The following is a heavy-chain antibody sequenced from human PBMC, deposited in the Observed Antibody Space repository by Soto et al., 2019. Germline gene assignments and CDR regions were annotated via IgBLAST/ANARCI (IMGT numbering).Heavy chain of an antibody. D-gene: IGHD6-6*01. J-gene: IGHJ5*02. CDR3: ARSIAARLNWFDP. Sequence: EVQLVESGGGLVQPGGSLRLSCAASGFTFSSYWMSWVRQAPGKGLEWVANIKQGGSKKYYGDSVKGRFTISRDNARNSLYQQMNSLRAEDTAVYYCARSIAARLNWFDPWGQGTLGTVSS. V-gene: IGHV3-7*01. CDR2: IKQGGSKK. CDR1: GFTFSSYW.